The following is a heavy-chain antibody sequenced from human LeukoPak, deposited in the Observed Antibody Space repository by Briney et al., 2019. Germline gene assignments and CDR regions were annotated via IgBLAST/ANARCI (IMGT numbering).Heavy chain of an antibody. CDR1: GFAFSSSA. J-gene: IGHJ6*02. Sequence: GGSVRLSCAASGFAFSSSAMHWVRQAPGKGLEWVAVISYDGSNKYYADSVKGRFTISRDNSKNTLYLQMNSLRAEDTAVYYCAKPLGYCSGGSCYYYYYGMDVWGQGTTVTVSS. D-gene: IGHD2-15*01. V-gene: IGHV3-30*18. CDR2: ISYDGSNK. CDR3: AKPLGYCSGGSCYYYYYGMDV.